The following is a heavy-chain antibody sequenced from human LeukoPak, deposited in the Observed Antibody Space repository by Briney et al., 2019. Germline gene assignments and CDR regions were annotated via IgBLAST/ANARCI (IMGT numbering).Heavy chain of an antibody. V-gene: IGHV3-11*01. Sequence: GGSLRLSCAASGLTFGHQYMTWIRQTPGKGLEWVSFISGDGRRTFYPDSVKGRFTISMDNTKNSLYLQVNSPRAEDTAMYYCATLHFYAMGVWGQGTTVTVSS. CDR2: ISGDGRRT. J-gene: IGHJ6*02. CDR3: ATLHFYAMGV. CDR1: GLTFGHQY.